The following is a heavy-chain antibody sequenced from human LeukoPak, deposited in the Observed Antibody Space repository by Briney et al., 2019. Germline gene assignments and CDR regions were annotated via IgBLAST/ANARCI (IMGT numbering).Heavy chain of an antibody. CDR3: GRGGSFISVQY. V-gene: IGHV3-43D*03. CDR2: ISWDGGST. D-gene: IGHD6-13*01. CDR1: GFTFDDYA. Sequence: GGSLRLSCAASGFTFDDYAMYWVRQAPGKGLEWVSLISWDGGSTYYADSVKGRFTISRDNAKNSLYLQMNSLRAEDTAVYYCGRGGSFISVQYWGHGTQVTVSS. J-gene: IGHJ4*01.